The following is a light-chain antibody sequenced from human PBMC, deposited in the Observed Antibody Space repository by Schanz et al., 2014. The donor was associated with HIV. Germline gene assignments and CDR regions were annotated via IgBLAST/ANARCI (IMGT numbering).Light chain of an antibody. V-gene: IGKV1-5*03. J-gene: IGKJ1*01. CDR2: KAS. CDR3: QQYYSYPWT. CDR1: QSINRW. Sequence: DIQMTQSPSTLSASVGDRVTITCRASQSINRWLAWYQQKPGKAPKVLIYKASSLQTGVPSRFSGSGSGTDFTLTISCLQSEDFATYYCQQYYSYPWTFGQGTKVEIK.